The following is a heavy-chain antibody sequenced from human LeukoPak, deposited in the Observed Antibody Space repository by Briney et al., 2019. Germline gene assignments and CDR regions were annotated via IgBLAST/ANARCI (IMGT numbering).Heavy chain of an antibody. CDR2: ISVGGGST. J-gene: IGHJ3*02. CDR3: AKDRYYASGSSYGNAFDI. V-gene: IGHV3-23*01. Sequence: GGSLRLSCAASGVTLRSYAMSWVCQAPGKGLERGSAISVGGGSTYYADAVKGRFTISRDNSKNTLYLQMNSMRAEDTAVYYCAKDRYYASGSSYGNAFDIWGQGTMVTVSS. D-gene: IGHD3-10*01. CDR1: GVTLRSYA.